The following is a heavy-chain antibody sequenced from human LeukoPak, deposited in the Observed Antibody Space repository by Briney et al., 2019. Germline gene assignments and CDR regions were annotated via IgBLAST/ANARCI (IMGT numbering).Heavy chain of an antibody. CDR3: ARRRACWWCEGWRNNWFDP. D-gene: IGHD2-8*02. CDR2: MNPNSGNT. V-gene: IGHV1-8*01. CDR1: GYTFTSYD. J-gene: IGHJ5*02. Sequence: GASAKVSCKASGYTFTSYDINWVRQATGQGLEWMGWMNPNSGNTGYAQKFQGRVTMTRNTSISTAYMELSSLRSEDTAVYYCARRRACWWCEGWRNNWFDPWGQGTLVTVSS.